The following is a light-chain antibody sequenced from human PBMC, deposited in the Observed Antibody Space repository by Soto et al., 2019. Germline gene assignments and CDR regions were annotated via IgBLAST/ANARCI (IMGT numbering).Light chain of an antibody. Sequence: DLQMTQSPSSLSASVGDRVTISCWASRSIDKHLNWYQQKPGKAPKVLIYSVSNLESGVPSRFSGSGSGTDFTLTISSLQPEDFATYYCQQSYSTPGTFGQGTKVEIK. CDR2: SVS. CDR3: QQSYSTPGT. CDR1: RSIDKH. V-gene: IGKV1-39*01. J-gene: IGKJ1*01.